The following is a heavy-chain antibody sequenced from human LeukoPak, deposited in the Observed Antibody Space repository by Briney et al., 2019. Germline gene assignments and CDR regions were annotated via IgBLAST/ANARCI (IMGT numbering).Heavy chain of an antibody. V-gene: IGHV3-48*03. D-gene: IGHD3-22*01. J-gene: IGHJ4*02. CDR1: GFTFSSYE. CDR3: ARPYMAGSSGPFDY. Sequence: GGSLRLSCAASGFTFSSYEMNWVRQAPGKGLEWVSYISSSGSTIYYADSVKGRFTISRDNAKNSLYLQMNSLRAEDTAVYYCARPYMAGSSGPFDYWGQGTLVTVSS. CDR2: ISSSGSTI.